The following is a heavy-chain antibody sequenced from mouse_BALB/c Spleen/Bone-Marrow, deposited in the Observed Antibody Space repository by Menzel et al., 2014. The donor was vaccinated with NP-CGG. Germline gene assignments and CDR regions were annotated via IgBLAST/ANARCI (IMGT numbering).Heavy chain of an antibody. CDR1: GFTFSSYT. Sequence: EVKLEESGGGLVKPGGSLKLSCAASGFTFSSYTMSWVRQTPEKRLEWVATISSGGSYTYYPDSVKGRFTISRDNAKNTLYLQMSSLKSEDTAMYYYTRDGKGNYDYAMDYWGQGTSVTVSS. J-gene: IGHJ4*01. CDR2: ISSGGSYT. V-gene: IGHV5-6-4*01. D-gene: IGHD2-1*01. CDR3: TRDGKGNYDYAMDY.